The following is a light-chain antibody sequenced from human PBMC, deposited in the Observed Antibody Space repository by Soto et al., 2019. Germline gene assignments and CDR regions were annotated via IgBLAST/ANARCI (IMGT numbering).Light chain of an antibody. Sequence: DLVMTQSPLSLPVTPGEPASISCRSSQSLLPSSGSNSLDWYLQKPGQSPQILIYLGSNRASGVPDRFSGSGSGTYFTLKIIRVAAEDVWVYYCMQAVQTPPTFGQGTKVEIK. V-gene: IGKV2-28*01. CDR3: MQAVQTPPT. CDR1: QSLLPSSGSNS. CDR2: LGS. J-gene: IGKJ1*01.